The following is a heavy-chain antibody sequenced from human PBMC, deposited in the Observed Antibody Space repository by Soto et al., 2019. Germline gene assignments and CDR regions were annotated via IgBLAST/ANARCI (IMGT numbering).Heavy chain of an antibody. J-gene: IGHJ3*02. CDR3: ARQGYNWNSRDAFDI. V-gene: IGHV4-39*01. D-gene: IGHD1-7*01. CDR1: GGSISSSSYY. CDR2: IYYSGST. Sequence: QLQLQESGPGLVKPSETLSLTCTVSGGSISSSSYYWGWIRQPPGKGLEWIGSIYYSGSTYYNPSLKSRVTISVDTSKNQFSLELSSVTAADTAVYYCARQGYNWNSRDAFDIWGQGTMVTVSS.